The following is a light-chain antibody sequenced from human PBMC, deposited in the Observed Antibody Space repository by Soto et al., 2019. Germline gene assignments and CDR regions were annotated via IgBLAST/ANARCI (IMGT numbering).Light chain of an antibody. V-gene: IGKV3-15*01. CDR2: GAS. J-gene: IGKJ1*01. CDR3: QEYDNWPPWT. Sequence: EIVVTQSPATLSVSPGERATLSCRASQSVGTNLAWYQQRPGQAPRLLIYGASTRATGIPARFSGSGSGTGFTPTITSLQSEDFAVYYCQEYDNWPPWTFGQGTKVEI. CDR1: QSVGTN.